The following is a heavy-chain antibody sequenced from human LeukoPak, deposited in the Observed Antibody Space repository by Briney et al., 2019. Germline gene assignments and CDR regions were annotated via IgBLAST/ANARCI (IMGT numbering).Heavy chain of an antibody. CDR2: ISSSGSTI. CDR1: GFTFSDYY. D-gene: IGHD5/OR15-5a*01. Sequence: GGSLRLSCAASGFTFSDYYISWIRPAPGKGLEWVSYISSSGSTIYYADSVKGRFTISRDNAKNSLYLQMNTLRAEDTAVYYCARDRLNYGMDVWGQGTTVTVSS. CDR3: ARDRLNYGMDV. J-gene: IGHJ6*02. V-gene: IGHV3-11*01.